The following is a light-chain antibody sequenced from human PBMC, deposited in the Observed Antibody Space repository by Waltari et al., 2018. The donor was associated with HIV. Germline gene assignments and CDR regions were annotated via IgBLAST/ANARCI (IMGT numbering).Light chain of an antibody. Sequence: IVMTQSPLSLPVTPGEPASISCRSSQSLVNSNGGKYLDWYLQKPGQSPHLLIYLGCYRASGVPDRFSGSGSGTDFTLKISRVEAEDVGVYYCMQSLQTPSTFGQGTKLEMK. J-gene: IGKJ2*02. V-gene: IGKV2-28*01. CDR3: MQSLQTPST. CDR1: QSLVNSNGGKY. CDR2: LGC.